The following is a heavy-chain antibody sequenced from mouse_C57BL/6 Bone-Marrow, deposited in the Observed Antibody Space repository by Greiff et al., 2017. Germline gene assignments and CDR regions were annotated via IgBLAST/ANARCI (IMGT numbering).Heavy chain of an antibody. Sequence: DVKLVESGGGLVQPKGSLKLSCAASGFSFNTYAMNWVRQAPGKGLEWVARIRSKSNNYATYYADSVKDRFTISRDDSESMLYLQMNNLKTEDTAMYYWGRHDYGRSYAMDYWGQGTSVTGSS. D-gene: IGHD1-1*01. CDR1: GFSFNTYA. J-gene: IGHJ4*01. CDR2: IRSKSNNYAT. CDR3: GRHDYGRSYAMDY. V-gene: IGHV10-1*01.